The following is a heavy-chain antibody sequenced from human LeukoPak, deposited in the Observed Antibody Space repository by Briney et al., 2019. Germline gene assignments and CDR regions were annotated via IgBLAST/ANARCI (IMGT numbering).Heavy chain of an antibody. CDR2: ISSSSYI. J-gene: IGHJ4*02. CDR1: GFTFSHSA. V-gene: IGHV3-69-1*01. D-gene: IGHD1-26*01. CDR3: ARDRDVTEWELLRYFDY. Sequence: GGSLRLSCAASGFTFSHSAMNWVRQAPGKGLEWVSSISSSSYIYYADSVKGRFTISRDNAKNSLYLQMNSLRAEDTAVYYCARDRDVTEWELLRYFDYWGQGTLVTVSS.